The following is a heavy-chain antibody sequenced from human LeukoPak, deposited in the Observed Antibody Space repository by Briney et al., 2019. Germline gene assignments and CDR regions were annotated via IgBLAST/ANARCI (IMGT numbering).Heavy chain of an antibody. CDR2: IKQDGSEK. Sequence: GSLRLSCAASGFTFSSYWMSWVHQAPGKGLEWVANIKQDGSEKYYVDSVKGRFTISRDNAKNSLYLQMNSLRAEDTAVYYCARELGPVYYDILTGYYMDYWGQGTLVTVSS. CDR1: GFTFSSYW. D-gene: IGHD3-9*01. J-gene: IGHJ4*02. V-gene: IGHV3-7*01. CDR3: ARELGPVYYDILTGYYMDY.